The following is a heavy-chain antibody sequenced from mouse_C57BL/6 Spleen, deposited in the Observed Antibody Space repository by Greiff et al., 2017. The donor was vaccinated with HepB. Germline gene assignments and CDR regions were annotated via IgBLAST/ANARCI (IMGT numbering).Heavy chain of an antibody. CDR1: GYAFSSSW. D-gene: IGHD1-1*01. CDR2: IYPGDGDT. V-gene: IGHV1-82*01. CDR3: ARNYYGSSP. J-gene: IGHJ2*01. Sequence: VQRVESGPELVKPGASVKISCKASGYAFSSSWMNWVKQRPGKGLEWIGRIYPGDGDTNYNGKFKGKATLTADKSSSTAYMQLSSLTSEDSAVYFCARNYYGSSPWGQGTTLTVSS.